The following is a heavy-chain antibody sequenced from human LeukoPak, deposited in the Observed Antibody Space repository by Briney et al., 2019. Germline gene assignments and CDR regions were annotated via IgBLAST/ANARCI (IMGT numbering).Heavy chain of an antibody. CDR2: IYTSGST. CDR1: GGSISSGSYY. V-gene: IGHV4-61*02. J-gene: IGHJ5*02. CDR3: ARECIMITFGGVIAYNWFDP. Sequence: SETLSLTCTVSGGSISSGSYYWSWLRQPAGKGLEWIGRIYTSGSTYYNPSLKSRVTISVDTSKNQFSLKLSSVAAADTAVYYCARECIMITFGGVIAYNWFDPWGQGTLVTVSS. D-gene: IGHD3-16*02.